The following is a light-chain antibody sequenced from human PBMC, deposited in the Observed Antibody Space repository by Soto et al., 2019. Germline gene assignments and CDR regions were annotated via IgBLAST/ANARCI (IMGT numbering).Light chain of an antibody. Sequence: DFQMTQSPSTLSASVGDRVTITCRASQSISSWLAWYQQKPGKAPKLLIYKASSLESGVPSRFSGSGSGTEFTLTISTLQPDDFASYYCQQYNFYPLTLGGGTKVEIK. V-gene: IGKV1-5*03. J-gene: IGKJ4*01. CDR2: KAS. CDR1: QSISSW. CDR3: QQYNFYPLT.